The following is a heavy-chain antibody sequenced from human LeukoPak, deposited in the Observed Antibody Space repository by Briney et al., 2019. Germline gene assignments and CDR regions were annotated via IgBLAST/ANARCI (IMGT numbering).Heavy chain of an antibody. CDR1: GYSISSGYY. Sequence: PSETLSLTCTVSGYSISSGYYWGWIRQPPGKGLEWIGSIHHSGSTNYNPSLKSRVTISVDTSKNQFSLKLSSVTAADTAVYYCARDNDSSGNDAFDIWGQGTMVTVSS. D-gene: IGHD3-22*01. J-gene: IGHJ3*02. CDR2: IHHSGST. CDR3: ARDNDSSGNDAFDI. V-gene: IGHV4-38-2*02.